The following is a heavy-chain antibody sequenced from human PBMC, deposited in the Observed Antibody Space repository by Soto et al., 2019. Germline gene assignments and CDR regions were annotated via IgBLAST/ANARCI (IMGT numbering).Heavy chain of an antibody. J-gene: IGHJ3*01. D-gene: IGHD1-1*01. CDR1: GYTFTSYG. V-gene: IGHV1-18*01. CDR2: ISGGNGNT. Sequence: GASVKVSCKASGYTFTSYGIRWVRQAPGQGLEWIGWISGGNGNTDYAPRFQGRVTMISDTSTSTAYMVLRSLRSDDTAMYYCARPTNPPDALPFWGQGTMVTGSS. CDR3: ARPTNPPDALPF.